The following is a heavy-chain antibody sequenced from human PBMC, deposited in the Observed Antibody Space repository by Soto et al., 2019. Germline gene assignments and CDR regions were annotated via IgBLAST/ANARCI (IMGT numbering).Heavy chain of an antibody. V-gene: IGHV3-30*18. CDR3: AKDSSILEAASGGWFDP. CDR1: GFDFSTYG. D-gene: IGHD6-6*01. CDR2: ISYGEGTE. J-gene: IGHJ5*02. Sequence: QVHLVESGGGVFKPGRSLRLSCAASGFDFSTYGLHWVRQAPGKGLEWVASISYGEGTEYYADSVKGRFIISRDNSKKMVYLQQDNLRPEDTAVYYCAKDSSILEAASGGWFDPWGQGTLVTVS.